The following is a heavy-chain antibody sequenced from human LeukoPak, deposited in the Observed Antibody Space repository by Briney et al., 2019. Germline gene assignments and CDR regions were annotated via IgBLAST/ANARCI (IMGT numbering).Heavy chain of an antibody. V-gene: IGHV3-30*18. D-gene: IGHD6-25*01. J-gene: IGHJ4*02. CDR3: AKDSGPYSSAIDY. Sequence: GGSLRLSCAASGFTFSSYGMHWVRQAPGKGLEWVAVISYDGSNKYYADSVKGRFTISRDNSKNTLYLQMNSLRAEDTAVYYCAKDSGPYSSAIDYWGQGTLVTVSS. CDR2: ISYDGSNK. CDR1: GFTFSSYG.